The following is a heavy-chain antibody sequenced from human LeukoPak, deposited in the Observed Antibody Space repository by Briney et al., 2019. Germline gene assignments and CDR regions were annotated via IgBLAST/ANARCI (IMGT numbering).Heavy chain of an antibody. Sequence: GRSLRLSCAASGFTFSSYGMHWVRQAPGKGLEWVAVISYDGSNKYFVDSVKGRFTISRDNSKNTLYLQMSSLRAEDTAVYYCVVGGSPGYWGQGTLVTVSS. CDR1: GFTFSSYG. D-gene: IGHD2-15*01. V-gene: IGHV3-30*03. CDR3: VVGGSPGY. J-gene: IGHJ4*02. CDR2: ISYDGSNK.